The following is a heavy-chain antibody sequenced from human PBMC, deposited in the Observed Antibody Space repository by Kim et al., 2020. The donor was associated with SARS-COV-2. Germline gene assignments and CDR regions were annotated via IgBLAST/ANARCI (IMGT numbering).Heavy chain of an antibody. D-gene: IGHD6-13*01. Sequence: SVWRRFTISRDNAQNSLYLQMNRLRAEDTAVYYCARGGIAAAGSYWYFDLWGRGTLVTVSS. J-gene: IGHJ2*01. V-gene: IGHV3-21*01. CDR3: ARGGIAAAGSYWYFDL.